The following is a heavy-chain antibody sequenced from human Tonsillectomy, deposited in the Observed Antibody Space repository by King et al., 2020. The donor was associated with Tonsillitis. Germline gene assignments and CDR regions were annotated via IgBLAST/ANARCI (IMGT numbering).Heavy chain of an antibody. CDR2: IYSGGST. CDR3: ARDPAAAGIMDY. D-gene: IGHD6-13*01. V-gene: IGHV3-66*01. Sequence: VQLVESGGGLVQPGGSLRLSCAASGFIVSSNYMSWVRLAPGKGLEWVSVIYSGGSTYYADSVKDRFTISRDNSKNTLSLQMHSLRAEDTAVYYCARDPAAAGIMDYWGQGTLVTVSS. J-gene: IGHJ4*02. CDR1: GFIVSSNY.